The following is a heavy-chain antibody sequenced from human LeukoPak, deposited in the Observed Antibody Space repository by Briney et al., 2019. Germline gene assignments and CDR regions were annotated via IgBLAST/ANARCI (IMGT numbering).Heavy chain of an antibody. J-gene: IGHJ6*03. D-gene: IGHD3-9*01. CDR3: ARLRLEILTGYYRYYYYMDV. CDR2: INPSGGST. V-gene: IGHV1-46*01. Sequence: ASVKVSCKASGYTFTSYYMHWVRQAPGQGLEWMGIINPSGGSTSYAQKFQGRVTMTRNTSISTAYMELSSLRSEDTAVYYCARLRLEILTGYYRYYYYMDVWGKGTTVTISS. CDR1: GYTFTSYY.